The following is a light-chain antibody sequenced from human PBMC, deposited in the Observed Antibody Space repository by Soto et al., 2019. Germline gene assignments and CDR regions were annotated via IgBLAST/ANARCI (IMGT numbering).Light chain of an antibody. J-gene: IGKJ2*01. CDR1: QNIGSN. V-gene: IGKV3-15*01. Sequence: EAVITQSPATLSASPGERVILSCRASQNIGSNLAWYQQRPGQAPRLLMYGASTRATETPARFSGSGSATDFTLTISSLQSEDFAVYYCQQYNNWPPYTFGQGTKVDIK. CDR3: QQYNNWPPYT. CDR2: GAS.